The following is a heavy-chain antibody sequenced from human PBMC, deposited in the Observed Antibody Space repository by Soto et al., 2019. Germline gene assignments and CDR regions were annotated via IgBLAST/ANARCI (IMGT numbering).Heavy chain of an antibody. CDR1: GFTCSNAW. J-gene: IGHJ3*02. Sequence: PGGSLRLSCAASGFTCSNAWMSWVRQAPGKGLEWVGRIKSKTDGGTTDYAAPVKGRFTISRDDSKNTLYLQMNSLKTEDTAVYYCTTSVGGYCSSTSCSGVVIGAFDIWGQGTMVTVSS. CDR2: IKSKTDGGTT. V-gene: IGHV3-15*01. D-gene: IGHD2-2*03. CDR3: TTSVGGYCSSTSCSGVVIGAFDI.